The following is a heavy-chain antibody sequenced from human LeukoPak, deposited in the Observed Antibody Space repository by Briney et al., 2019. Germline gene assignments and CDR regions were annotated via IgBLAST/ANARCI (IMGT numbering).Heavy chain of an antibody. D-gene: IGHD2-21*02. CDR2: IYYSGGT. CDR3: ARAGVTAPYGYFDY. Sequence: SETLSLTCTVSGGSISSGDYYWSWIRQPPGKGLEWIGYIYYSGGTYYNPSLKSRVTISVDASKNQFSLKLSSVTAADTAVYYCARAGVTAPYGYFDYWGQGTLVTVSS. J-gene: IGHJ4*02. CDR1: GGSISSGDYY. V-gene: IGHV4-30-4*01.